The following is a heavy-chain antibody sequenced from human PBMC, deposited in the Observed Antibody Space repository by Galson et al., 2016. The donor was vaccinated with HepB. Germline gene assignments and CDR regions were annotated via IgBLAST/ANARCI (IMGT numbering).Heavy chain of an antibody. CDR2: VSRDAITT. CDR1: GFTFSSYA. Sequence: SLRLSCAASGFTFSSYAMNWVRQAPGKGLEWVAVVSRDAITTYYAHSMKGRFTISRDNSMNTVYLQMNNLRDDDTGVYYCAREVTSHFELDYWGQGALVTVSS. V-gene: IGHV3-30-3*01. CDR3: AREVTSHFELDY. D-gene: IGHD2-2*01. J-gene: IGHJ4*02.